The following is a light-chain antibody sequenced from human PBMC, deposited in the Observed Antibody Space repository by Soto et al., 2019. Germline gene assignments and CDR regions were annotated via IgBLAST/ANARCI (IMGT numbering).Light chain of an antibody. J-gene: IGKJ4*01. Sequence: DIQMTQSPSTLSASVGDRVIITRRASQSTGTWMAWYQQKPGTAPVLLIYDVSKLESGVPSRFSGRASGTEFTLTITSLQPDDFATYYCQQYFSYPLTFGGGTKVEIK. CDR1: QSTGTW. CDR2: DVS. CDR3: QQYFSYPLT. V-gene: IGKV1-5*01.